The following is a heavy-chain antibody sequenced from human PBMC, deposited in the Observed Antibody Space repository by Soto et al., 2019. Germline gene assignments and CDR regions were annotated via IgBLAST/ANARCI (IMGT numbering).Heavy chain of an antibody. J-gene: IGHJ4*02. Sequence: PGGSLRLSCSASGFTFSSYAMHWVRQAPGKGLEYVSAISSNGGSTYYADSVKGRFTISRDNSKNTLYLQMSSLRAEDTAVYYCGKGGRGGSSVYYFDYWGQGNLVTVSS. D-gene: IGHD6-6*01. CDR3: GKGGRGGSSVYYFDY. CDR1: GFTFSSYA. CDR2: ISSNGGST. V-gene: IGHV3-64D*08.